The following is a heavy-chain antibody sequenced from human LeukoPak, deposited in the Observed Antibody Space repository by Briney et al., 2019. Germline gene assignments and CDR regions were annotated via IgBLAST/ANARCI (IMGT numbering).Heavy chain of an antibody. CDR3: ARDLLGIAVAGPDLYYFDY. CDR1: GYTFTGYY. V-gene: IGHV1-2*02. Sequence: ASVKVSCKASGYTFTGYYMHWVGQAPGQRLEWMGWINPNSGGTNYAQKFQGRVTMTRDTSISTAYMELSRLGSDDTAVYYCARDLLGIAVAGPDLYYFDYWGQGTLVTVSS. CDR2: INPNSGGT. J-gene: IGHJ4*02. D-gene: IGHD6-19*01.